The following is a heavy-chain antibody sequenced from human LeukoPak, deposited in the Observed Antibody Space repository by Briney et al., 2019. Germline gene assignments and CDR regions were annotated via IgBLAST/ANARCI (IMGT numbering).Heavy chain of an antibody. J-gene: IGHJ4*02. Sequence: SETLSLTCAVSGGSISSGGYSWSWIRQPPGKGLEWIGYIYHSGSTYYNPSLKSRVTISVDRSKNQFSLKLSSVTAADTAVYYCARVRRYCSGGNCYPYYFDYWGQGTQVTVSS. V-gene: IGHV4-30-2*01. D-gene: IGHD2-15*01. CDR2: IYHSGST. CDR1: GGSISSGGYS. CDR3: ARVRRYCSGGNCYPYYFDY.